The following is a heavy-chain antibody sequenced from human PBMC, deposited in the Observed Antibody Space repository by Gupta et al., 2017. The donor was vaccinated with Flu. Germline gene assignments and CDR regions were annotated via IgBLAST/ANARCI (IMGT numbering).Heavy chain of an antibody. Sequence: QVQLQESGPGLVKPSETLSLTCTVSGGSISSYYWSWIRQPPGKGLEWIGYIYYSGSTNYNPSLKSRVTISVDTSKNQFSLKLSSVTAADTAVYYCASFPLDGAVDYWGQGTLVTVSS. CDR2: IYYSGST. D-gene: IGHD1-26*01. V-gene: IGHV4-59*01. CDR3: ASFPLDGAVDY. CDR1: GGSISSYY. J-gene: IGHJ4*02.